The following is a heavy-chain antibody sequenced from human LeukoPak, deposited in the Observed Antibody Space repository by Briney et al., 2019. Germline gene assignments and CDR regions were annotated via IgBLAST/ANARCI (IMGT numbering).Heavy chain of an antibody. CDR3: ARVDSSGYYLDY. CDR2: INPNSGGT. CDR1: GYTFTGYY. Sequence: ASVKVSCKASGYTFTGYYMHWVRQAPGQGLEWMGWINPNSGGTNYAQKFQGWVTMTRDTSTSTVYMELSSLRSEDTAVYYCARVDSSGYYLDYWGQGTLVTVSS. D-gene: IGHD3-22*01. V-gene: IGHV1-2*04. J-gene: IGHJ4*02.